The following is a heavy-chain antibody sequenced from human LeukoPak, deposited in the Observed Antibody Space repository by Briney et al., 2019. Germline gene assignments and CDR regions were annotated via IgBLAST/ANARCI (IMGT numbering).Heavy chain of an antibody. D-gene: IGHD1-26*01. J-gene: IGHJ3*01. CDR1: GFAFSSYS. CDR3: AKAFQRGWERDAFAF. Sequence: GGSLRLSCAASGFAFSSYSMSWVRQAPGKGLEWISLISGSGDTTNYADSVKGRFTISRDNSKNTLYLQMNSLGADDTAVYYCAKAFQRGWERDAFAFWGQGTLVTVSS. V-gene: IGHV3-23*01. CDR2: ISGSGDTT.